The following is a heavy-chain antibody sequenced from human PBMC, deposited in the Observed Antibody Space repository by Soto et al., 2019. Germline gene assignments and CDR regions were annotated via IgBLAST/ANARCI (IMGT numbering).Heavy chain of an antibody. CDR3: ARVGLQYSSSWYFGDFDY. CDR1: GFTFSSYW. CDR2: IKQDGSEK. J-gene: IGHJ4*02. V-gene: IGHV3-7*05. Sequence: GGSLRLSCAASGFTFSSYWMSWVRQAPGKGLEWVANIKQDGSEKYYVDSVKGRFTISRDNAKNSLYLQMNSLRAEDTAVYYCARVGLQYSSSWYFGDFDYWGQGTLVTVSS. D-gene: IGHD6-13*01.